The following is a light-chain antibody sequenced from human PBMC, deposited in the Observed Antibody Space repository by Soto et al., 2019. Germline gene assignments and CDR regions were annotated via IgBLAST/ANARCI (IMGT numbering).Light chain of an antibody. CDR3: QQYGSSPLT. CDR1: QSVKSSY. Sequence: EIVLTQSPGTLSLSPGERATLSCRASQSVKSSYLAWYQQKPGQPPRLLIYGASTRATGIPDRFIGSGSATDFTLPITRMEPEDFAVFYCQQYGSSPLTFGGGRKVEIK. V-gene: IGKV3-20*01. J-gene: IGKJ4*01. CDR2: GAS.